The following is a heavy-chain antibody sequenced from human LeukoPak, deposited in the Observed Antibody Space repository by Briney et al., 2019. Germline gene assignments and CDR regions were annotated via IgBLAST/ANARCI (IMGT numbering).Heavy chain of an antibody. J-gene: IGHJ4*02. Sequence: GGSLRLSCAASGFTFSSYAMSWVRQAPGKGLEWVSAISGSGGSTYYADSVKGRFTISRDNSKNTLYLQMNSLRAEDTAVYYCAKDPRYYDFWRSPFDYWGQGTLVTVSS. V-gene: IGHV3-23*01. CDR1: GFTFSSYA. CDR3: AKDPRYYDFWRSPFDY. D-gene: IGHD3-3*01. CDR2: ISGSGGST.